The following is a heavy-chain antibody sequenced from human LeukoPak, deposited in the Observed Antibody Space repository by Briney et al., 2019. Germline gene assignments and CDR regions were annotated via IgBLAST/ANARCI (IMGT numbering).Heavy chain of an antibody. Sequence: SVKVSCKASGGTFSSYAISWVRQAPGQGLEWMGGIIPIFGTANYAQKFQGRVTITTDESTSTAYMELSSLRSGDTAVYYCARDRDSSSWYGAFDIWGQGTMVTVSS. CDR1: GGTFSSYA. CDR2: IIPIFGTA. V-gene: IGHV1-69*05. CDR3: ARDRDSSSWYGAFDI. J-gene: IGHJ3*02. D-gene: IGHD6-13*01.